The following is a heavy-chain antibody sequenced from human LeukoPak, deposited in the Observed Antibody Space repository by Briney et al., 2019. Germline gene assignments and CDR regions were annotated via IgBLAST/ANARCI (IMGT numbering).Heavy chain of an antibody. D-gene: IGHD6-13*01. CDR3: RAAADLNDY. V-gene: IGHV3-73*01. J-gene: IGHJ4*02. CDR1: GFTFSGSA. Sequence: PGGSLKLSCAAFGFTFSGSAMHWVRQASGKGLEWLGRIRSKADSYTTAYAASVKGRFIVSRDDSKNTAYLQMNSLKTEDTAVYYCRAAADLNDYWGQGTLVTVSS. CDR2: IRSKADSYTT.